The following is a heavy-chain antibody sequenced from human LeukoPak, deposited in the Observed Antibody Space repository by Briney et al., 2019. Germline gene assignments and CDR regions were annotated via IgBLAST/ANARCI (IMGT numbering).Heavy chain of an antibody. Sequence: ASVTVSCKASGYTFTGYYMHWVRQAPGQGLEWMGWINPNSGGTNYAQKFQGRVTMTRDTSISTAYMELSRLRSDDTAVYYCARDYSARITMVRGVITYYMDVWGKGTTVTVSS. D-gene: IGHD3-10*01. V-gene: IGHV1-2*02. CDR2: INPNSGGT. CDR1: GYTFTGYY. J-gene: IGHJ6*03. CDR3: ARDYSARITMVRGVITYYMDV.